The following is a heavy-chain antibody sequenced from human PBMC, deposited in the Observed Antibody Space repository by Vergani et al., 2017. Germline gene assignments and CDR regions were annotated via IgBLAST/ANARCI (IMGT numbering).Heavy chain of an antibody. CDR3: ASDTHSGQRADR. J-gene: IGHJ5*02. CDR2: IYTSEST. V-gene: IGHV4-4*07. CDR1: GGSISPYY. Sequence: QVQLQESGPGLVKPSETLSLTCIVSGGSISPYYWSWIRQPAGKGLEWIGRIYTSESTNYNPSLKTRVTISVDTSKNQFSLTLTSVTAADTAVYYCASDTHSGQRADRWVQGILVTVTS. D-gene: IGHD6-19*01.